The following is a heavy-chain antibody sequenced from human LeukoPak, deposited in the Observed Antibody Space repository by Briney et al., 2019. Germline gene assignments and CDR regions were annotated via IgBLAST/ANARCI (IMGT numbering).Heavy chain of an antibody. J-gene: IGHJ3*02. CDR2: IIPIFGTA. D-gene: IGHD2/OR15-2a*01. V-gene: IGHV1-69*05. CDR1: GGTSSSYA. Sequence: GSSVKVSCKASGGTSSSYAISWVRQAPGQGLEWMGGIIPIFGTANYAQKFQGRVTITTDESTSTAYMELSSLRSEDTAVYYCARDHGLLRRSTRLSDAFDIWGQGTMVTVSS. CDR3: ARDHGLLRRSTRLSDAFDI.